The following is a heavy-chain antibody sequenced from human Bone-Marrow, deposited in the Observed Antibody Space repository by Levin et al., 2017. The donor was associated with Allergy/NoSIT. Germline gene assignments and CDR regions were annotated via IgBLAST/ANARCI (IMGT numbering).Heavy chain of an antibody. D-gene: IGHD2-2*01. V-gene: IGHV4-59*01. J-gene: IGHJ2*01. Sequence: PSQTLSLTCTVSGGSISSSYWSWIRQPPGKGLEWIGYIYYSGSTNYNPSLKSRVTISVDTSKNQFSLKLSSVTAADTAVYYCARDQSKGYCSSTSCYLHWYFDLWGRGTLVTVSS. CDR2: IYYSGST. CDR1: GGSISSSY. CDR3: ARDQSKGYCSSTSCYLHWYFDL.